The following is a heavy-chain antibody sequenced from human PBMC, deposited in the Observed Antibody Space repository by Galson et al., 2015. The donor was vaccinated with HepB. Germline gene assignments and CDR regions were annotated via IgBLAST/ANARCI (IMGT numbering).Heavy chain of an antibody. CDR1: GFTFNWYW. Sequence: SLRLSCAASGFTFNWYWMTWVRQAPGKGLEWVAVISFDGSSKYYADSVRGRFTISRDNSKNTLYLQMNSLRAEDTALYYCARDYAYGSGSVFDYWGQGTLVTVSS. CDR2: ISFDGSSK. V-gene: IGHV3-30*03. J-gene: IGHJ4*02. CDR3: ARDYAYGSGSVFDY. D-gene: IGHD3-10*01.